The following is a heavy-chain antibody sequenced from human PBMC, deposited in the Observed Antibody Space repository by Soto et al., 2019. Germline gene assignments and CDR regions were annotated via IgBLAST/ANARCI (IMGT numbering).Heavy chain of an antibody. CDR1: GGTFSSYA. CDR2: IIPIFGTA. CDR3: ARSLRIAAAGLISYYYYYGMDV. Sequence: ASVKVSCKASGGTFSSYAISWVRQAPGQGLEWMGGIIPIFGTANYAQKFQGRVTITADESTSAAYMELSSLRSEDTAVYYCARSLRIAAAGLISYYYYYGMDVWGQGTTVTVSS. J-gene: IGHJ6*02. V-gene: IGHV1-69*13. D-gene: IGHD6-13*01.